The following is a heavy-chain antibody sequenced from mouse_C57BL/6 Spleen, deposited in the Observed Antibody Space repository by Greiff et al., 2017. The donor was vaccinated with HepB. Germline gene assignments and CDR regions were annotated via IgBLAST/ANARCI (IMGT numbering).Heavy chain of an antibody. V-gene: IGHV1-39*01. J-gene: IGHJ4*01. CDR3: AKETTVVARDYAMDY. Sequence: VQLKESGPELVKPGASVKISCKASGYSFTDYNMNWVKQSNGKSLEWIGVINPNYGTTSYNQKFKGKATLTVDQSSSTAYMQLNSLTSEDSAVYYCAKETTVVARDYAMDYWGQGTSVTVSS. CDR2: INPNYGTT. CDR1: GYSFTDYN. D-gene: IGHD1-1*01.